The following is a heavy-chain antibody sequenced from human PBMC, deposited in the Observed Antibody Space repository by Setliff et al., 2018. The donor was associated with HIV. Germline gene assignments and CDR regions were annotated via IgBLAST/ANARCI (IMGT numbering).Heavy chain of an antibody. Sequence: ASVKVSCKASGYTFTSYGISWVRQAPGQGLEWMGWISTYNGSTHYARKLQGRVTMTTDTSTTTAYMELRSLKSDDTAIYFCASGMRWDTAMGDAFDIWGQGTMVTVSS. D-gene: IGHD5-18*01. CDR1: GYTFTSYG. J-gene: IGHJ3*02. V-gene: IGHV1-18*01. CDR3: ASGMRWDTAMGDAFDI. CDR2: ISTYNGST.